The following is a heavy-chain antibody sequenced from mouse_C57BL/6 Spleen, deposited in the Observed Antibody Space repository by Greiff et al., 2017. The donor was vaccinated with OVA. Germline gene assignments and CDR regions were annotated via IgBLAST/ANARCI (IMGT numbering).Heavy chain of an antibody. V-gene: IGHV1-55*01. CDR3: ARVGYDYDRFDY. CDR1: GYTFTSYW. CDR2: IYPGSGST. Sequence: VQLQQPGAELVKPGASVKMSCKASGYTFTSYWITWVKQRPGQGLEWIGDIYPGSGSTNYNEKFKSKATLTVDTSSSTAYMQLSSLTSEDSAVYYCARVGYDYDRFDYWGQGTTLTVSS. J-gene: IGHJ2*01. D-gene: IGHD2-4*01.